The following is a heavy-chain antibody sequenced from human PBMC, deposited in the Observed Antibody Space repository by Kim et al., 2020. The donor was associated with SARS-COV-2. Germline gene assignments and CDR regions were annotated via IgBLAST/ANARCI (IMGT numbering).Heavy chain of an antibody. J-gene: IGHJ5*02. CDR1: GYTFTSYA. Sequence: ASVKVSCKASGYTFTSYAMNWVRQAPGQGLEWMGWINTNTGNPTYAQGFTGRFVFSLDTSVSTAYLQISSLKAEDTAVYYCARAPFPLDYDYIWGNENWFDPWGQGTLVTVSS. V-gene: IGHV7-4-1*02. D-gene: IGHD3-16*01. CDR3: ARAPFPLDYDYIWGNENWFDP. CDR2: INTNTGNP.